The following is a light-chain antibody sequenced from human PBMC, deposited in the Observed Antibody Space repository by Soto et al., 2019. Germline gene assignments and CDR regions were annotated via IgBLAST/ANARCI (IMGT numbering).Light chain of an antibody. Sequence: QSVLTQPPSASGTPGQGVTVSCSGGSSNIGNNAVNWYQQLPGTAPKLLIYSNNQRPSGVPDRFSGSKSGTSASLAISGLQSEDEADYYCSSYTDSSNYVFGTGTKLTVL. J-gene: IGLJ1*01. CDR2: SNN. CDR1: SSNIGNNA. V-gene: IGLV1-44*01. CDR3: SSYTDSSNYV.